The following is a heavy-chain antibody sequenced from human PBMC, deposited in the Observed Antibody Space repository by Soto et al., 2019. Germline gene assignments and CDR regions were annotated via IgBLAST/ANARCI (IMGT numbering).Heavy chain of an antibody. J-gene: IGHJ4*02. D-gene: IGHD6-19*01. Sequence: GGSLRLSCAASGFTFSSYAMNWVRQAPGKGLEWVSGITGSGAGSYYSDSVKGRFTISRDNSKNTLYLQMNSLRAEDTAVYYCAKSPPAVAGYFDYWGQGTLVTVSS. CDR1: GFTFSSYA. V-gene: IGHV3-23*01. CDR3: AKSPPAVAGYFDY. CDR2: ITGSGAGS.